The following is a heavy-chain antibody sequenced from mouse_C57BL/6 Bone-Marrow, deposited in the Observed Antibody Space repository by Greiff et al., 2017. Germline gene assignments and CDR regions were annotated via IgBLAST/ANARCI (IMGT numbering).Heavy chain of an antibody. CDR2: INPGSGGT. D-gene: IGHD4-1*01. CDR1: GYAFTNYL. Sequence: VKLQESGAELVRPGTSVTVSCKASGYAFTNYLIEWVKQRPGQGLEWIGVINPGSGGTNYNEKFKGKATLTADKSSSTAYMQLSSLTSEDSAVYFCARSKNWDSGFAYWGQGTLVTVSA. V-gene: IGHV1-54*01. J-gene: IGHJ3*01. CDR3: ARSKNWDSGFAY.